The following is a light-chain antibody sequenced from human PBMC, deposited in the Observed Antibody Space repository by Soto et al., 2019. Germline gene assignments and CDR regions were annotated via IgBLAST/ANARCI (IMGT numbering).Light chain of an antibody. V-gene: IGLV2-14*02. Sequence: QSVLTQPASVSGSPGQSITISCTGTNSDVGSYNLVSWYQQQPGKAPKLIIYEVNKRPSGISNRFSGSKSANTASLTISGLQAEDETDYYCFSYTSSGTYVFGTGTKVTVL. CDR1: NSDVGSYNL. CDR3: FSYTSSGTYV. J-gene: IGLJ1*01. CDR2: EVN.